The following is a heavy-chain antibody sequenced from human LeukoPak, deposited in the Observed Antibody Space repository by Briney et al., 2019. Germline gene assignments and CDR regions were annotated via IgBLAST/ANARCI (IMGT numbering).Heavy chain of an antibody. V-gene: IGHV3-33*01. Sequence: AGGSLRLSCAASGFTFSSYGMHWVRQAPGKGLEGVAIIWYDGSNKYYADSVKGRFTIPRDNSKNTLYLQVNSLRAEDTAVYYCARDGSFWRGYPYYFDYWGQGTLVTVSS. CDR3: ARDGSFWRGYPYYFDY. CDR2: IWYDGSNK. D-gene: IGHD3-3*01. J-gene: IGHJ4*02. CDR1: GFTFSSYG.